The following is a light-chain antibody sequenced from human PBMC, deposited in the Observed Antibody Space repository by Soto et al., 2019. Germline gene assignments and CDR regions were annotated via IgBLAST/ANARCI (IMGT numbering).Light chain of an antibody. CDR3: QSYDRSLSGYVV. J-gene: IGLJ2*01. CDR2: GNS. CDR1: SSNIGAGYD. V-gene: IGLV1-40*01. Sequence: QSVLTQPPSVSGAPGQRVTISCTGSSSNIGAGYDVHWYQQLPGTAPKLLIYGNSNRPSGVPDRFSGSKSGTSASLAITGLQAEDHADYYCQSYDRSLSGYVVFGGGTKLTVL.